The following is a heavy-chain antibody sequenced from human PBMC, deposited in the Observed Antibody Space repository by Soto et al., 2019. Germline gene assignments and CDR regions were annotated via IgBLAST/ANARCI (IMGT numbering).Heavy chain of an antibody. CDR3: ARDLRGRAFDF. V-gene: IGHV3-13*04. D-gene: IGHD2-15*01. CDR2: IGRAGDT. Sequence: PGGSLRLSWAASGFTFSNAWMNWVRQAPGKGLEWVSGIGRAGDTYYPGSVKGRFTISRENAKNSLYLQMNSLRAGDTAVYYCARDLRGRAFDFWGQGTMVTVSS. CDR1: GFTFSNAW. J-gene: IGHJ3*01.